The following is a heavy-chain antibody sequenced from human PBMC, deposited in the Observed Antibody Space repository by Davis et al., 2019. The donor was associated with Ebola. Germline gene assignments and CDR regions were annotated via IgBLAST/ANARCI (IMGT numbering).Heavy chain of an antibody. J-gene: IGHJ6*02. CDR3: ARLRGRGHYYFGMDV. CDR2: IYYTGNT. Sequence: MPSETLSLTCTVSRGSISGSSYFWGWIRQPPGKGLECIGNIYYTGNTYYYPSLRGRATISVGPSKNQFSLSLSSVTVADTAVYYCARLRGRGHYYFGMDVWGQGTTVTVSS. V-gene: IGHV4-39*01. CDR1: RGSISGSSYF.